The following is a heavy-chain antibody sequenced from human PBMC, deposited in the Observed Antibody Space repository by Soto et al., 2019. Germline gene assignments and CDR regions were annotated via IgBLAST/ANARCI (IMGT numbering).Heavy chain of an antibody. CDR2: IYTSGST. CDR3: ARVGGVYYYYGMDV. D-gene: IGHD3-16*01. Sequence: QGQRQEPAPGLVKPSESLSLTCTVSGGSISSSYWTWIRQPAGRGLEWIGRIYTSGSTNYNPSLNIRVTMSVDTSKNQFSLKLSSVTAADTAVYYCARVGGVYYYYGMDVWGQGTTVTVSS. CDR1: GGSISSSY. J-gene: IGHJ6*02. V-gene: IGHV4-4*07.